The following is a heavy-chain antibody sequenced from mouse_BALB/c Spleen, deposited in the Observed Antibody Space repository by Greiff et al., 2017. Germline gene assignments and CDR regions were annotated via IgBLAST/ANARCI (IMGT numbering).Heavy chain of an antibody. CDR2: ISDGGSYT. Sequence: EVMLVESGGGLVKPGGSLKLSCAASGFTFSDYYMYWVRQTPEKRLEWVATISDGGSYTYYPDSVKGRFTISRDNAKNNLYLQMSSLKSEDTAMYYCARSYYGNYDYFDYWGQGTTLTVSS. CDR3: ARSYYGNYDYFDY. CDR1: GFTFSDYY. D-gene: IGHD2-10*01. V-gene: IGHV5-4*02. J-gene: IGHJ2*01.